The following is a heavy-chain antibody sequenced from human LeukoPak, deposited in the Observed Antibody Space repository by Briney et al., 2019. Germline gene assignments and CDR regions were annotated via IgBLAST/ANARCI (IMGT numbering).Heavy chain of an antibody. CDR3: ARGSPPYCSGGSCYLQFDY. Sequence: GGSLRLSCAASLFTFSSYWMHWVRQAAGRGLVGVSRINSDRSSTRYADSGKGRFTISRHNAKNTLYLQMNSLSAEDTAVYYCARGSPPYCSGGSCYLQFDYWGQGTLVTVSS. D-gene: IGHD2-15*01. CDR2: INSDRSST. CDR1: LFTFSSYW. V-gene: IGHV3-74*01. J-gene: IGHJ4*02.